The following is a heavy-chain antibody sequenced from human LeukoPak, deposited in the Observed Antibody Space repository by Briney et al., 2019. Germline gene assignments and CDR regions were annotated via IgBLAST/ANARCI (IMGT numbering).Heavy chain of an antibody. V-gene: IGHV1-46*01. D-gene: IGHD2-8*01. CDR3: ASVYLYGMDV. CDR1: GYSLTTYY. Sequence: ASVKVSCKASGYSLTTYYMHWVRQAPGQELEWMAIINPSGGSTNYAQKFQGRVTMTRDTPTNTVYMELSSLRTEDTAVYYCASVYLYGMDVWGQGTTVTVSS. J-gene: IGHJ6*02. CDR2: INPSGGST.